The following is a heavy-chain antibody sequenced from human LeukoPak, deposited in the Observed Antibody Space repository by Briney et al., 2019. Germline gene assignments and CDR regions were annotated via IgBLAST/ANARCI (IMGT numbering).Heavy chain of an antibody. V-gene: IGHV3-30*02. CDR1: GFTFSSYG. CDR2: IRYDGSNK. Sequence: GGSLRLSCAASGFTFSSYGMHWVRQAPGKGLEWVAFIRYDGSNKYYADSVKGRFTISRDNSKNTLYLQMNSLRAEDTAVYFCAKDQSYDSSGVFDYWGQGTLVTVSS. CDR3: AKDQSYDSSGVFDY. D-gene: IGHD3-22*01. J-gene: IGHJ4*02.